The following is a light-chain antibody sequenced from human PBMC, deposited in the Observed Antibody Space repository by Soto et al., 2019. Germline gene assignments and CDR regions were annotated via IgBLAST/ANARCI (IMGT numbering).Light chain of an antibody. CDR2: EVS. V-gene: IGLV2-14*01. CDR1: SSDVGGYNY. J-gene: IGLJ1*01. Sequence: QSALTQPASVSGSPGQSITISCTGTSSDVGGYNYVSWYQQHPGKAPKLMIYEVSNRPSGVSNRFSGSKSGNTASLTISGLQAGAEADYYCSSYTSSSTPYVFGTGTKVTVL. CDR3: SSYTSSSTPYV.